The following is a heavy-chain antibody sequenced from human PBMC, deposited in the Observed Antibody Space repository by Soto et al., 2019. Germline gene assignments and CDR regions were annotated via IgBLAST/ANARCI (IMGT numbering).Heavy chain of an antibody. J-gene: IGHJ4*02. CDR3: TTGNYDSSGYYYPPRD. D-gene: IGHD3-22*01. Sequence: EVQLVESGGGLVQPGGSLKLSCAASGFTFSGSAMHWVRQASGKGLEWVGRIRSKANSYATAYAASVKGRFTISRDDSKNTAYLQMNSLKTEDTAVYYCTTGNYDSSGYYYPPRDWGQGTLVTVSS. CDR2: IRSKANSYAT. CDR1: GFTFSGSA. V-gene: IGHV3-73*02.